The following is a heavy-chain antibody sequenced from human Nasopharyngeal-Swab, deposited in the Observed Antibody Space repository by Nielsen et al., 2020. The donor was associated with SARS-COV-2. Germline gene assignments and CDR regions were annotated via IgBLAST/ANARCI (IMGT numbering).Heavy chain of an antibody. D-gene: IGHD5-24*01. CDR3: ARGEMATTSFDY. CDR1: GGSISSYY. V-gene: IGHV4-59*01. Sequence: ESLKISCTVSGGSISSYYWSWIRQPPGKGLEWIGYIYYSGSTNYNPSLKSRVTISVDTSKNQFSLKLSSVTAADTAVYYCARGEMATTSFDYWGQGTLVTVSS. CDR2: IYYSGST. J-gene: IGHJ4*02.